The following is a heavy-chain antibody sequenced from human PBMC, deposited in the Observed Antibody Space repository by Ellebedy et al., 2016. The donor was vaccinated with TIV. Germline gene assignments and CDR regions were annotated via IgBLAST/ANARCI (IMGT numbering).Heavy chain of an antibody. CDR3: AGESQTTGYNWFDP. Sequence: PSETLSLTCTVHGGSINSYYWNWIRQPAGKGLEWIGRRFTSGNTKYNPSLRSRVTISLDTSTNQFSLKLPSVTAADTAVYFCAGESQTTGYNWFDPWGQGLLVTVSS. CDR2: RFTSGNT. CDR1: GGSINSYY. J-gene: IGHJ5*02. V-gene: IGHV4-4*07. D-gene: IGHD4-17*01.